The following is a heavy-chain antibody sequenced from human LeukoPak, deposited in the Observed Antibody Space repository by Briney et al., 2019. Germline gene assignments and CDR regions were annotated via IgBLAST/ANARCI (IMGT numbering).Heavy chain of an antibody. V-gene: IGHV1-69*13. CDR3: ARVLQQQLQKWFDP. J-gene: IGHJ5*02. CDR2: IIPIFGSA. D-gene: IGHD6-13*01. CDR1: GDTFSNYA. Sequence: SVKVSFKASGDTFSNYAINWVRQAPGQGLEWMGGIIPIFGSANYAQKFQGRVTITADESTRTAYMELSSLTSEDTAIYYCARVLQQQLQKWFDPWGQGTLVSVSS.